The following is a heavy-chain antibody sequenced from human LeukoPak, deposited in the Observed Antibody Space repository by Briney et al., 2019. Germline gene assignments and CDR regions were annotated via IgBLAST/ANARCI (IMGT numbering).Heavy chain of an antibody. J-gene: IGHJ4*02. CDR1: GYSINDGSY. Sequence: SETLSLTCTVPGYSINDGSYWGWIRQTPTKGLEWIGVIYQIGATHSNPSLKTRLTISVDASKNQFYLKLASVVAEYTAVYYCVRGAYSYVGYFDWWGQGTLVTVSS. V-gene: IGHV4-38-2*02. CDR3: VRGAYSYVGYFDW. CDR2: IYQIGAT. D-gene: IGHD5-18*01.